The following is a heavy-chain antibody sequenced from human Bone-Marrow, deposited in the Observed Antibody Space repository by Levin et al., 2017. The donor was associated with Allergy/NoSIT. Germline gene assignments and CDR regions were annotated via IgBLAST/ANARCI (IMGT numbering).Heavy chain of an antibody. CDR1: GGSISSGGYY. Sequence: PSETLSLTCSVSGGSISSGGYYWSWIRQHPGMGLEWIGYIYYSGNTYYNPSLNSRLSISMDTSKNQFSLQLSSVTAADTAVYFCARGGRTWLQLRGFDNWGQGTLVTVSS. V-gene: IGHV4-31*03. CDR2: IYYSGNT. D-gene: IGHD5-24*01. J-gene: IGHJ4*02. CDR3: ARGGRTWLQLRGFDN.